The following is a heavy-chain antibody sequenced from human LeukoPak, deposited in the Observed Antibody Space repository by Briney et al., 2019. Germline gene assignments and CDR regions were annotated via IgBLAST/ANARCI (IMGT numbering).Heavy chain of an antibody. CDR2: INPDSGDT. Sequence: GASVKVSCKASGGTFSSYAISWVRQAPGQGLEWMGWINPDSGDTNIPQKFQGRVTMTRDTSISTAYMELSRLTSDDTAVYYCAKSSAFDYWGQGTLVTVSS. J-gene: IGHJ4*02. CDR1: GGTFSSYA. V-gene: IGHV1-2*02. CDR3: AKSSAFDY. D-gene: IGHD2-15*01.